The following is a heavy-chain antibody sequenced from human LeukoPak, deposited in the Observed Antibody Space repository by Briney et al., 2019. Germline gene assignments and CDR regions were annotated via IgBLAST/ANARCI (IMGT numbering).Heavy chain of an antibody. Sequence: AAVKVSCKASGYTFTGYYMHWVRQAPGQGFEWMGWINPNSGGTNYAQKFQGRVTMTRDTSISTAYMELSRVRSDDTAVYYCARDAARVRGFIQMYTWFDPWGQGTMVSVCS. CDR3: ARDAARVRGFIQMYTWFDP. D-gene: IGHD3-10*01. V-gene: IGHV1-2*02. CDR2: INPNSGGT. CDR1: GYTFTGYY. J-gene: IGHJ5*02.